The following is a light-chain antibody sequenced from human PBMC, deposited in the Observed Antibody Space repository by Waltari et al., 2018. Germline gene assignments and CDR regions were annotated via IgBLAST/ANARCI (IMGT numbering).Light chain of an antibody. J-gene: IGLJ2*01. V-gene: IGLV1-40*01. Sequence: HSVLTQPPSVAGAPGQSGPISCTGSSSNIGAGDNLHTYQQLPGTAPKLLIYGNSNRPSGVPDRFSGSKSGTSASLAITGLQAEDEADYYCQSYDSSLSAVVFGGGTKLTVL. CDR1: SSNIGAGDN. CDR2: GNS. CDR3: QSYDSSLSAVV.